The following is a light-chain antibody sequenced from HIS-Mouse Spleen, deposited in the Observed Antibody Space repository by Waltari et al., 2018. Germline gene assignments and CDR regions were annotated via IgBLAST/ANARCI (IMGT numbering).Light chain of an antibody. V-gene: IGLV2-14*03. CDR2: DVS. CDR3: SSYTSSPWV. J-gene: IGLJ3*02. Sequence: QSALTQPASVSGSPGQSITISCTGTSSDVGGHNYVSWYQQHPGKAPKLMIYDVSNRPSGVSNRFSGSKSGNTASLTISGLQAEDEADYYCSSYTSSPWVFGGGTKLTVL. CDR1: SSDVGGHNY.